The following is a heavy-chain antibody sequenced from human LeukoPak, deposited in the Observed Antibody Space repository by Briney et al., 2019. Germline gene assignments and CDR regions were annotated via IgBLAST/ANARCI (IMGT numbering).Heavy chain of an antibody. CDR3: ARYLHYDSSGCYYPGLFTIPSGFDP. Sequence: GESLKISCKGSGYSFTSYWIGWVRQMPGKGLEWMGIIYPGDSDTRYSPSFQGQVTISADKSISTAYLQWSSLKASDTAMYYCARYLHYDSSGCYYPGLFTIPSGFDPWGQGTLVTVSS. J-gene: IGHJ5*02. CDR2: IYPGDSDT. D-gene: IGHD3-22*01. V-gene: IGHV5-51*01. CDR1: GYSFTSYW.